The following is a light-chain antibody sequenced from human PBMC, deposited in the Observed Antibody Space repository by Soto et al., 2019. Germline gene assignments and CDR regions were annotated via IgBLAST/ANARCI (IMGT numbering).Light chain of an antibody. CDR1: SGSVSASNY. J-gene: IGLJ3*02. V-gene: IGLV8-61*01. Sequence: QTVVTQEPSLSVSPGGTVTLTCGLSSGSVSASNYPSWYQQTPGQAPRTLIYSTSTRSSGVPDRFSGSILGNKAALTITGAQAEDESDYHCVLYMGSGIWVFGVGTKLTVL. CDR2: STS. CDR3: VLYMGSGIWV.